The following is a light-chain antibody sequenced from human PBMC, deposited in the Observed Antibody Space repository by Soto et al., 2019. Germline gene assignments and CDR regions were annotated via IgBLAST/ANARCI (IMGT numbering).Light chain of an antibody. CDR2: GAS. J-gene: IGKJ3*01. CDR3: QQYHDWPPIT. CDR1: QSVSSD. V-gene: IGKV3-15*01. Sequence: EIVMTQSPDTLSVSPGEGVTLSCRASQSVSSDLAWYQQKPGQSPRLLMYGASTRATDIPARFSGGGSGTEFTPTISSLQSEDVAIYYCQQYHDWPPITFGPGTKVEI.